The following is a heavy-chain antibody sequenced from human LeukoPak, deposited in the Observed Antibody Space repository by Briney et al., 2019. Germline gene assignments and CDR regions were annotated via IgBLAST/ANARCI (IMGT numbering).Heavy chain of an antibody. CDR2: ISSSASFT. J-gene: IGHJ4*02. CDR3: AKVYVYFFDH. Sequence: GGSLSLSCEASGFTFRSHEMNWVRQAPGKGLEWISYISSSASFTHYADCGKGRFTISRDNAKNSLYLQMNSLRVEDTAVYYCAKVYVYFFDHWGQGTPVTVSS. CDR1: GFTFRSHE. V-gene: IGHV3-48*03. D-gene: IGHD3-16*01.